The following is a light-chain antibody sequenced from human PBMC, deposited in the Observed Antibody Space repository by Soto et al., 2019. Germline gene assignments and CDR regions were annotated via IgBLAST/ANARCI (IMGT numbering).Light chain of an antibody. CDR2: EVS. CDR1: SSDVGGYNY. CDR3: SSFASTNTV. V-gene: IGLV2-8*01. Sequence: SVLTQPPSASGSPGESVTISCTGTSSDVGGYNYVSWYQQHPGRAPRLMIYEVSKRPSGVPDRFSASKSGNTASLTVSGLQAEDEAYYYCSSFASTNTVLGTGTSVAGL. J-gene: IGLJ1*01.